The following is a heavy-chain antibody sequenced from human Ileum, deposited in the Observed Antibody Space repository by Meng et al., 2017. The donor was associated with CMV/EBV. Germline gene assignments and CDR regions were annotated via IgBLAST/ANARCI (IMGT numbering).Heavy chain of an antibody. J-gene: IGHJ5*02. V-gene: IGHV4-61*01. D-gene: IGHD3-10*01. Sequence: CTVSGGSVSSGSYYWSWIRQPPGKGLEWIGYIYYSGSTNYNPSLKSRVAISLDTSKNQFSLKLSSVTGADTAVYYCTRVVPIRRWFDPWGQGTLVTVSS. CDR1: GGSVSSGSYY. CDR2: IYYSGST. CDR3: TRVVPIRRWFDP.